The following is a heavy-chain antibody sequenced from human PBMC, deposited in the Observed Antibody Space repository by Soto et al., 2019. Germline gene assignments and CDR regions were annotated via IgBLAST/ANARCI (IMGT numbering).Heavy chain of an antibody. V-gene: IGHV1-18*04. CDR2: ISAYNGNT. Sequence: GASVKVSCKASVYTFTSYGISWVRQAPGQGLEWMGWISAYNGNTNYAQKLQGRVTMTTDTSTSTAYMELRSLRSDDTAVYYCARDYDFWSPKSWFDPWGQGTLVTVSS. CDR3: ARDYDFWSPKSWFDP. J-gene: IGHJ5*02. D-gene: IGHD3-3*01. CDR1: VYTFTSYG.